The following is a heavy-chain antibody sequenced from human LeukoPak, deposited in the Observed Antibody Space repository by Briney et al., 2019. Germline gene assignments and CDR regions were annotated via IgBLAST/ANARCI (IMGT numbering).Heavy chain of an antibody. Sequence: ASVKVSFKASGYTFTSYDINWVRQATAQGLEWMGWMNPNSGNTGYAQKFQGRVTMTRNTSISTAYMELSSLRSEDTAVYYCARAPPPNTYYYDSSGYRDYWGQGTLVTVSS. J-gene: IGHJ4*02. CDR1: GYTFTSYD. V-gene: IGHV1-8*01. CDR2: MNPNSGNT. CDR3: ARAPPPNTYYYDSSGYRDY. D-gene: IGHD3-22*01.